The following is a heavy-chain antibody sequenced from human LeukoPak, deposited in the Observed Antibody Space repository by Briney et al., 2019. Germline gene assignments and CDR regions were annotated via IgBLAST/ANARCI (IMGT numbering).Heavy chain of an antibody. Sequence: SETLSLTCTVSGGSISSGGYYWSRIRQHPGKGLEWIGYIYYSGSTYYNPSLKSRVTISVDTSKNQFSLKLSSVTAADTAVYYCARGPNDYSNYYYYYGMDVWGQGTTVTVSS. V-gene: IGHV4-31*03. CDR3: ARGPNDYSNYYYYYGMDV. CDR2: IYYSGST. CDR1: GGSISSGGYY. J-gene: IGHJ6*02. D-gene: IGHD4-11*01.